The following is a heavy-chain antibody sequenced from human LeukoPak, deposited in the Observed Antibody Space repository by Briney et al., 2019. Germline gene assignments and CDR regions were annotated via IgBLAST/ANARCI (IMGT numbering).Heavy chain of an antibody. D-gene: IGHD6-19*01. Sequence: PGGPRRLSCAASGFAFSDYGMHWVRQAPGKGRGWGSRINSDASSTNYAASLRHRSTTSSDTTKNTVYLQMNSLTAETTALYYCTRAVGSGWVHFDYWGQGTPVTVSS. CDR1: GFAFSDYG. CDR2: INSDASST. J-gene: IGHJ4*02. V-gene: IGHV3-74*01. CDR3: TRAVGSGWVHFDY.